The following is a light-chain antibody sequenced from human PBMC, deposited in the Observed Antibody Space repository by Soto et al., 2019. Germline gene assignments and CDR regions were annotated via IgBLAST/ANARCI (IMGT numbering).Light chain of an antibody. CDR3: AAWDDSLSGLV. V-gene: IGLV1-47*01. CDR1: SSNIGSNY. CDR2: RNN. Sequence: QSVLTQPPSASGTPGQRVTISCSGSSSNIGSNYVYWYQQLPGTAPKLLIYRNNQRPSGVPARFSGSKSGTSASLAISGLRSEDEADYYCAAWDDSLSGLVFGTGTKLTVL. J-gene: IGLJ1*01.